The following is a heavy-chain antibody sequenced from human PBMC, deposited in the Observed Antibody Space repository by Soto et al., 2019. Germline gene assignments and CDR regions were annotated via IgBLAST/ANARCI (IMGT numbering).Heavy chain of an antibody. J-gene: IGHJ4*02. CDR2: IIPIFGTA. Sequence: SVKVSCKASGGTCSSYAISWVVQAPGQGLEWMGGIIPIFGTANYAQKFQGRVTITADESTSTAYMELSSLRYEDTAVDYCARGGSVRSTELWGQGTLVTVSS. D-gene: IGHD2-8*02. CDR1: GGTCSSYA. CDR3: ARGGSVRSTEL. V-gene: IGHV1-69*13.